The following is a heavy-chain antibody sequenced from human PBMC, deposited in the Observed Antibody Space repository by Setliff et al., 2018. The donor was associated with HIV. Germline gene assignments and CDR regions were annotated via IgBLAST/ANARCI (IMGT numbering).Heavy chain of an antibody. Sequence: PSETLSLTCTVSGGSISSSSYYWGWIRQPPGKGLEWIGSIYYSGSTYYNPSLKSRVTISVDTSKNQFSLKLSSVTAADTAVYYCARTLIVVVWVGAFDIWGQGQWSPSPQ. CDR1: GGSISSSSYY. CDR3: ARTLIVVVWVGAFDI. CDR2: IYYSGST. V-gene: IGHV4-39*01. J-gene: IGHJ3*02. D-gene: IGHD2-21*01.